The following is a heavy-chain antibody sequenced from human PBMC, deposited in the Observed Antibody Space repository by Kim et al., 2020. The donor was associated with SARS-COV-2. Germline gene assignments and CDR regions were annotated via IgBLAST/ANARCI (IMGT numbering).Heavy chain of an antibody. CDR3: AREGSGGVTNLRDAFDI. J-gene: IGHJ3*02. Sequence: SETLSLTCTVSGGSISSYYWSWIRQPPGKGLEWIGYIYYSGSTNYNPSLKSRVTISVDTSKNQFSLKLSSVTAADTAVYYCAREGSGGVTNLRDAFDIWGQGTIVTVSS. CDR2: IYYSGST. D-gene: IGHD4-17*01. V-gene: IGHV4-59*13. CDR1: GGSISSYY.